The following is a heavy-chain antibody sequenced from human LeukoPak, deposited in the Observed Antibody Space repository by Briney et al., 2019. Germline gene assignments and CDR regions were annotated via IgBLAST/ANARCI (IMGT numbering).Heavy chain of an antibody. Sequence: KPSETLSLTHTVSGDSISRYYWTWIRQPPGKGLEWIGYVYNSGSTDYNPSLKSRVTISVKTPKNQSSLRLNSQTAGHTAVYKCARSGATWGRFPPHASYIWGQGTMVTVSS. D-gene: IGHD1-26*01. J-gene: IGHJ3*02. CDR1: GDSISRYY. CDR2: VYNSGST. V-gene: IGHV4-59*01. CDR3: ARSGATWGRFPPHASYI.